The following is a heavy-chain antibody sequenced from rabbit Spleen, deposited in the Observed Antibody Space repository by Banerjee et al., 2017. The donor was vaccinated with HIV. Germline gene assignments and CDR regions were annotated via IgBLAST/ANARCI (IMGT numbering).Heavy chain of an antibody. CDR3: ARDLVGVIGWNFYL. Sequence: QSVEESGGRLVTPGTPLTLTCTLSGFSLSKYTVIWVRQAPGEGLEWIGIINSDTTAYATWASGRFTISRTSSTTVTLRMTSLTAADRATYFCARDLVGVIGWNFYLWGPGTLVTVS. CDR2: INSDTT. V-gene: IGHV1S69*01. D-gene: IGHD1-1*01. J-gene: IGHJ4*01. CDR1: GFSLSKYT.